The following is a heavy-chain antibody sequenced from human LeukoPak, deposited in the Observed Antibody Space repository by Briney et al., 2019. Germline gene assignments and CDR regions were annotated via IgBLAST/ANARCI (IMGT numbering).Heavy chain of an antibody. CDR1: GFTSSSYA. CDR2: ISGSGGST. Sequence: GGSLRLSCAASGFTSSSYAMSWVRQAPGKGLEWVSAISGSGGSTYYADSVKGRFTISRDNSKNTLYLQMNSLRAEDTAVYYCAKGSNYDYYYYGMDVWGQGTTVTVSS. V-gene: IGHV3-23*01. J-gene: IGHJ6*02. D-gene: IGHD4-4*01. CDR3: AKGSNYDYYYYGMDV.